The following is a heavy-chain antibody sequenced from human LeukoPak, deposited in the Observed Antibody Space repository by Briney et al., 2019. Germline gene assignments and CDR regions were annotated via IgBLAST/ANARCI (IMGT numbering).Heavy chain of an antibody. CDR2: VSWNSGTI. D-gene: IGHD1-26*01. CDR1: GFIFDDYA. CDR3: AKGIMGATTGGIDS. V-gene: IGHV3-9*01. Sequence: PGRSLRLSCAASGFIFDDYAMYWVRQAAGKGLEWVSGVSWNSGTIGYADSVKGRFSISRDNAKNSLYLQMNSLRAEDTALYYCAKGIMGATTGGIDSRGQGTLVTVSS. J-gene: IGHJ4*02.